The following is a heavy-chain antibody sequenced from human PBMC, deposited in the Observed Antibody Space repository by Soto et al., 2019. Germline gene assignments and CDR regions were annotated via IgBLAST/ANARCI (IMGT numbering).Heavy chain of an antibody. V-gene: IGHV1-24*01. CDR2: FDPEDGET. Sequence: ASVKVSCKVSGYTLTELSMHWVRQAPGKGLEWMGGFDPEDGETIYAQKFQGRVTMTEDTSTDTAYMELSSLRSEDTAVYYCATVYRLGQWANWFDPWGQGTLVTVSS. J-gene: IGHJ5*02. D-gene: IGHD6-19*01. CDR3: ATVYRLGQWANWFDP. CDR1: GYTLTELS.